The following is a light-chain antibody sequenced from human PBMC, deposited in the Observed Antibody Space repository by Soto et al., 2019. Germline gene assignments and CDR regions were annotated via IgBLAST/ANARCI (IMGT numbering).Light chain of an antibody. CDR1: QSVSNNY. CDR3: QHYAGGSRIT. V-gene: IGKV3-20*01. Sequence: EIVLTQSPCTLSLSPGERATLSCRASQSVSNNYLAWYQQKPGQAPRLLIYGASNRATGIPDRFSGSGSGTDFTLTISRLEPEDFALYYCQHYAGGSRITFGQGTRLEIK. J-gene: IGKJ5*01. CDR2: GAS.